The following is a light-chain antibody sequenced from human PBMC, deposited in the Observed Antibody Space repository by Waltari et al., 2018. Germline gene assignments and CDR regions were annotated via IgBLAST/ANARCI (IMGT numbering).Light chain of an antibody. CDR2: LNS. Sequence: SSVLTQAPSVSGAPGQTATITCGGDNIGGRSVHWYQQRPGRAPVLVVYLNSDRPSGIPDRFSGSKSGNAATLTISRVEAGDEADYYCHVWDGKTVMFGGGTKLTVL. CDR3: HVWDGKTVM. CDR1: NIGGRS. V-gene: IGLV3-21*02. J-gene: IGLJ3*02.